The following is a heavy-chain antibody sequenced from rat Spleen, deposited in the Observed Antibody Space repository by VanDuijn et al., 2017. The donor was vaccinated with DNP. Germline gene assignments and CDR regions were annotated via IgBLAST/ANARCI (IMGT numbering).Heavy chain of an antibody. CDR1: GFTFSTAW. D-gene: IGHD4-1*01. CDR2: IKAKSNNYAT. J-gene: IGHJ2*01. CDR3: AIANGNY. Sequence: EVQVLESGGGLVQPGNSLKLSCATSGFTFSTAWMYWYRQFPEKRLEWVARIKAKSNNYATDYTESVKGRFTISRDDSKSSIYLQMNSLRSEEQTTYYCAIANGNYWGQGVMVTVSS. V-gene: IGHV6-6*01.